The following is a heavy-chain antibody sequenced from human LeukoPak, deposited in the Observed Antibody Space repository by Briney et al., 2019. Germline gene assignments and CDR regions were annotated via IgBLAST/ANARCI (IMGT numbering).Heavy chain of an antibody. CDR1: GGSISSYY. V-gene: IGHV4-4*07. Sequence: PSETLSLTCTVSGGSISSYYWSWIRQPAGKGLEWIGRIYTSGSTNYNPSPKSRVTMSVDTSKNQFSLKLSSVTAADTAVYYCASQTYYDFWSGFRVWGQGTLVTVSS. CDR3: ASQTYYDFWSGFRV. J-gene: IGHJ4*02. D-gene: IGHD3-3*01. CDR2: IYTSGST.